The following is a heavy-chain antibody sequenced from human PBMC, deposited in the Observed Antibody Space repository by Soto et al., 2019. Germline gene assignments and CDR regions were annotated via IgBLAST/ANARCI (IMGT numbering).Heavy chain of an antibody. J-gene: IGHJ4*02. CDR3: ARDSNSGYDYYFDY. Sequence: SETLSLTCTVSGGSISSGDYYWSWIRQPPGKGLEWIGYIYYSGSTYYNPSLKSRVTISVDTSKNQFSLKLSSVTAADTAVYYCARDSNSGYDYYFDYWGQGTLVTVSS. D-gene: IGHD5-12*01. V-gene: IGHV4-30-4*01. CDR2: IYYSGST. CDR1: GGSISSGDYY.